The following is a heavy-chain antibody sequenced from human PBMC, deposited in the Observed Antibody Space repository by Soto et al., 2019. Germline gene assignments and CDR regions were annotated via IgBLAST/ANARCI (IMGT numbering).Heavy chain of an antibody. V-gene: IGHV5-51*01. CDR3: ARRVATAGTWSFDY. CDR2: IYPGDSET. CDR1: AYTFTNYY. Sequence: GESLKISCNGSAYTFTNYYIGWVRQMPGKGLEWMGIIYPGDSETTYSPSFQGQVTFSVDKSLNTAYLQWSSLKASDTAIYYCARRVATAGTWSFDYWGQGILVTVSS. J-gene: IGHJ4*02. D-gene: IGHD6-13*01.